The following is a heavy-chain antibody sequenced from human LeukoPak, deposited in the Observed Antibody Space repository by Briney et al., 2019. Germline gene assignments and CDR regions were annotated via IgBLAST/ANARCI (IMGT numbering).Heavy chain of an antibody. V-gene: IGHV3-7*01. CDR3: ARDDCSSISCYHNWFDP. D-gene: IGHD2-2*01. CDR1: GFTFSSYW. J-gene: IGHJ5*02. CDR2: IKQDGSEK. Sequence: GGSLRLSCAASGFTFSSYWMSWVRQAPGKGLEWVANIKQDGSEKYYVDPVKGRFTISRDNAKNSLYLQMNSLRAEDTAVYYCARDDCSSISCYHNWFDPWGQGTLVTVSS.